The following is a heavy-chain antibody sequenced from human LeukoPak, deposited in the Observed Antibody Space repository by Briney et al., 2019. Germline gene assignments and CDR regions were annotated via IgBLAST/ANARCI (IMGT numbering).Heavy chain of an antibody. CDR1: GFTFSSYE. Sequence: GGSLRLSCAASGFTFSSYEMNWVRQAPGKGLEWVSYISSSSSTIYYADSVKGRFTISRDNAKNSLYLQMNSLRAEDTAVYYCARDRYPLGIVVVITTGMDYWGQGTLVTVSS. CDR3: ARDRYPLGIVVVITTGMDY. CDR2: ISSSSSTI. V-gene: IGHV3-48*01. J-gene: IGHJ4*02. D-gene: IGHD3-22*01.